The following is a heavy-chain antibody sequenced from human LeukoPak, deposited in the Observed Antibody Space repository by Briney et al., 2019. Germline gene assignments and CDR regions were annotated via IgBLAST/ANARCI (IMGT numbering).Heavy chain of an antibody. Sequence: PSETLSLTCTVSGDSVSSGVNYWSWIRQPPGKGPEWIGYIYHSGSTYYSPSLKSRLTISLDRSKNQFSLSLNSMTAADTAVYYCARGDNYGSAFDYWGQGALVTVSS. CDR3: ARGDNYGSAFDY. CDR1: GDSVSSGVNY. J-gene: IGHJ4*02. D-gene: IGHD5-18*01. CDR2: IYHSGST. V-gene: IGHV4-30-2*01.